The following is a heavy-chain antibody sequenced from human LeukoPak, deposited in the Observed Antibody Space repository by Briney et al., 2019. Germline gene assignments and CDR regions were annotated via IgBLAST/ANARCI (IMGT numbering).Heavy chain of an antibody. J-gene: IGHJ6*02. CDR1: GYTFTSYG. D-gene: IGHD2-2*02. V-gene: IGHV1-18*01. CDR2: ISAYNGNT. CDR3: ARAPGYCSSTSCYTDYCYGMDV. Sequence: ASVKVSCKASGYTFTSYGISWVRQAPGQGLEWMGWISAYNGNTNYAQKLQGRVTMTTDTSTSTAYMELRSLRSDDTAVYYCARAPGYCSSTSCYTDYCYGMDVWGQGTTVTVSS.